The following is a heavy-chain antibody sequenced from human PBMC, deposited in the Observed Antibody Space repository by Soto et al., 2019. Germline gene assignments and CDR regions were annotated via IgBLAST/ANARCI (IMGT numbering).Heavy chain of an antibody. D-gene: IGHD3-22*01. V-gene: IGHV3-21*01. J-gene: IGHJ3*02. CDR2: ISSSSSYI. CDR1: GFTFSSYS. CDR3: ARGSGYHDAFDI. Sequence: VGSLRLSCAASGFTFSSYSMNWVRQAPGKGLEWVSSISSSSSYIYYADSVKGRFTISRDNAKNSLYLQMNSLRAEDTAVYYCARGSGYHDAFDIWGQGTMVTVSS.